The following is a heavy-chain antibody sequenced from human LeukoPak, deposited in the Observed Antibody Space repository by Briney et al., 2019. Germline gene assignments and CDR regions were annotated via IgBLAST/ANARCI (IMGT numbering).Heavy chain of an antibody. CDR1: GYTSTSYD. CDR2: MNPNSGNT. J-gene: IGHJ5*02. CDR3: ARGFAYYYGSGSYYSNRPNWFDP. Sequence: ASVKVSCKASGYTSTSYDINWVRQATGQGLEWMGWMNPNSGNTGYAQKFQGRVTMTRNTSISTAYMELSSLRSEDTAVYYCARGFAYYYGSGSYYSNRPNWFDPWGQGTLVTVSS. D-gene: IGHD3-10*01. V-gene: IGHV1-8*01.